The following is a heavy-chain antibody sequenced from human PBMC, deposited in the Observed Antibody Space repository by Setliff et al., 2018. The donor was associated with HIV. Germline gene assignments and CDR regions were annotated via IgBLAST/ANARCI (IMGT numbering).Heavy chain of an antibody. CDR3: ARSMRGYCSDTSCRTFDH. Sequence: SETLSLTCTVSGGSFSSYHWSWIRQSAGKGLEWIGRIYSSGSTKYNPSLKSRVTMSVNTAKYQFFLMLSSVTAADTAVYYCARSMRGYCSDTSCRTFDHWGQGTLVTVSS. D-gene: IGHD2-2*01. CDR2: IYSSGST. V-gene: IGHV4-4*07. J-gene: IGHJ4*02. CDR1: GGSFSSYH.